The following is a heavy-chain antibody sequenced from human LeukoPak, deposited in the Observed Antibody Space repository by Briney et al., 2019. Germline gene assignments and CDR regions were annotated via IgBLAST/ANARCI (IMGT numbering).Heavy chain of an antibody. CDR1: GGSISSYY. V-gene: IGHV4-59*08. D-gene: IGHD6-13*01. CDR3: ARHLFPSSSSFPFDY. CDR2: IYYSGST. Sequence: SETLSLTCTVSGGSISSYYWSWIRQPPGKGLEWIGDIYYSGSTNYSPSLKSRLTISIDTSKNQFSLNLSSVTAADTAVYYCARHLFPSSSSFPFDYWGQGTLVTVSS. J-gene: IGHJ4*02.